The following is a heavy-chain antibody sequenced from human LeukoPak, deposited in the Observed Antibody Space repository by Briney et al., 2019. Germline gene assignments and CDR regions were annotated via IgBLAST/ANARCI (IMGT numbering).Heavy chain of an antibody. CDR1: GDSFTSSNYY. CDR2: IYYSGST. D-gene: IGHD3-10*01. J-gene: IGHJ4*02. V-gene: IGHV4-39*01. Sequence: SETLSLTCTVSGDSFTSSNYYWGWIRQPPGKGLEWIGNIYYSGSTYYNTSLKSRVTISVDTSKNQFSLKLSSVPITDTSVYYCARRCTMVRGIISRYFDYWGQGTLVTVSS. CDR3: ARRCTMVRGIISRYFDY.